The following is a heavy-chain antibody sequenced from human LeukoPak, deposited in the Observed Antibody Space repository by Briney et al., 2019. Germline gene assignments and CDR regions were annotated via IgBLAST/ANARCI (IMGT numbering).Heavy chain of an antibody. CDR2: IWYDGSNK. CDR1: GFTFSSYG. D-gene: IGHD3-22*01. J-gene: IGHJ3*02. Sequence: AGGSLRLSCAASGFTFSSYGMHWVRQAPGKGLEWGAVIWYDGSNKYYADSVKGRFTISRDNSKNTLYLQMNSLRAEDTAVYYCARLLGYYYDSSGYEDAFDIWGQGTMVTVSS. CDR3: ARLLGYYYDSSGYEDAFDI. V-gene: IGHV3-33*01.